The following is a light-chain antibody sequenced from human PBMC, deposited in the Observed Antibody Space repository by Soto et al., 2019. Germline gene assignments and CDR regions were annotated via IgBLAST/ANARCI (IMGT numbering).Light chain of an antibody. V-gene: IGKV1D-12*01. CDR1: QVISSW. CDR3: QQANSFPYT. CDR2: AAS. Sequence: DIQMTQSPSSVSASVGDRVTITCRASQVISSWVAWYQQQPGKVPKLLIYAASYLQSGVPSTFSGSGSGSEFTLTINSLQPEDSGTYYCQQANSFPYTFGQGTKLE. J-gene: IGKJ2*01.